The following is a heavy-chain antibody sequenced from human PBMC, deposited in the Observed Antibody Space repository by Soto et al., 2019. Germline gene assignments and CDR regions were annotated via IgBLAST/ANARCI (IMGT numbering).Heavy chain of an antibody. V-gene: IGHV4-4*02. CDR1: GGSISSRNW. CDR2: IYHSGST. J-gene: IGHJ6*02. Sequence: QVQLQESGPGLVKPSGTLSLTCTVSGGSISSRNWWSWVRQSPGKGLEWVGEIYHSGSTNYNSSLKSRVGMSVDKSKNQCSLNLYSVTVADTAVYYCARRDYDFWSGYLDVWGQGTTVTVSS. D-gene: IGHD3-3*01. CDR3: ARRDYDFWSGYLDV.